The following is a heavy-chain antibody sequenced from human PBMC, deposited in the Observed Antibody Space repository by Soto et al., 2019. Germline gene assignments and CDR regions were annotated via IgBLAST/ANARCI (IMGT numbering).Heavy chain of an antibody. D-gene: IGHD4-17*01. Sequence: SETLYLTCTVSGGYINSYYWNWIRQPPGKGLEWIGYIYYSGSTNYNPSLKSRVVISVDTSKNQFSLKLRSVTAADTAMYYCAKNDDHGSSYHGMDVWGQGTTVTVSS. CDR1: GGYINSYY. V-gene: IGHV4-59*01. CDR3: AKNDDHGSSYHGMDV. CDR2: IYYSGST. J-gene: IGHJ6*01.